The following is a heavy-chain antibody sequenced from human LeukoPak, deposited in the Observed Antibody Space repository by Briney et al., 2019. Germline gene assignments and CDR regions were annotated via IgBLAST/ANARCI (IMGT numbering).Heavy chain of an antibody. CDR1: GFTFSYYT. Sequence: GRSLRLSCAASGFTFSYYTMHWVRQAPGKGLEWVAVISYDGSNKYYADSVKGGFTISRDNSKNTLYLQMNSLRAEDTAVYYCARGHSGSYKRTDAFDIWGQGTMVTVSS. V-gene: IGHV3-30-3*01. CDR2: ISYDGSNK. J-gene: IGHJ3*02. D-gene: IGHD1-26*01. CDR3: ARGHSGSYKRTDAFDI.